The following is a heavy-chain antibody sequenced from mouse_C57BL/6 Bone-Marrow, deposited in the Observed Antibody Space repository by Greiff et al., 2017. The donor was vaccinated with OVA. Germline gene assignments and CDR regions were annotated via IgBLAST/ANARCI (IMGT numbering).Heavy chain of an antibody. CDR1: GYSFTDYY. CDR3: ARRCLLRRAFWSFDV. V-gene: IGHV1-39*01. J-gene: IGHJ1*03. Sequence: QLQESGPELVKPGASVKISCKASGYSFTDYYMNWVKQSNGKSLEWIGVINPNYGTTSYNQKFKGKATLTVDQSSSTAYLKLDSLTSEDSAVYYCARRCLLRRAFWSFDVWGTGTTVTVSS. CDR2: INPNYGTT. D-gene: IGHD2-3*01.